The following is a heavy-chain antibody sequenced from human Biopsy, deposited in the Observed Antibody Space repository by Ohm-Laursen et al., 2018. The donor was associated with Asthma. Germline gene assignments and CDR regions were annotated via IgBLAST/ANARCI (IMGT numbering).Heavy chain of an antibody. CDR2: IKEDGSEK. Sequence: SLRLSCAASGFTFSTSWMTWVRQAPGKGLEWVANIKEDGSEKNYVDSVKGRFTISRDNGKNSLYLQMNSLRDEDTAVYYCAGDVDLRSVYWGQGTLVTVSS. CDR1: GFTFSTSW. V-gene: IGHV3-7*05. J-gene: IGHJ4*02. CDR3: AGDVDLRSVY. D-gene: IGHD2-15*01.